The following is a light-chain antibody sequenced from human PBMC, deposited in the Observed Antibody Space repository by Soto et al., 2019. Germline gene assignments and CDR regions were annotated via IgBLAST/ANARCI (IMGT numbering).Light chain of an antibody. J-gene: IGKJ1*01. CDR1: QSVLYSSNNMNY. V-gene: IGKV4-1*01. Sequence: DIVMTQSPDSLAVSLGERATINCKSSQSVLYSSNNMNYLAWYQQKAGQPPKLLMSWASTRESGVPDRFSGSGSGTDFVLTISSLQAEDVEVYYCQQYYNTPRTFGHGTKVESK. CDR3: QQYYNTPRT. CDR2: WAS.